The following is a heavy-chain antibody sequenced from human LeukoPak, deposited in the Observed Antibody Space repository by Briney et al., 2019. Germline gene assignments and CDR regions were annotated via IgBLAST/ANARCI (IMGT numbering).Heavy chain of an antibody. CDR2: ISYDGSSK. CDR3: AKEDSGSYYSFDY. J-gene: IGHJ4*02. D-gene: IGHD1-26*01. V-gene: IGHV3-30*18. Sequence: GGSLRLSCAASGFTFSSYWMNWARQAPGKGLEWVAVISYDGSSKYYADSVKGRFTISRDNPKNTLYLEMNSLRAEDTAVYYCAKEDSGSYYSFDYWGQGTLVTVSS. CDR1: GFTFSSYW.